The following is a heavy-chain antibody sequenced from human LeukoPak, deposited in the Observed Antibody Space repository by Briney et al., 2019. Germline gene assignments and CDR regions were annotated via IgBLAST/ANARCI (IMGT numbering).Heavy chain of an antibody. CDR2: IYYSGST. V-gene: IGHV4-31*03. Sequence: NPSQTLSLTCTVSGGSISSGGYYWSWIRQHPGEGLEWIGYIYYSGSTYYNPSLKSRVTISVDTSKNKFSLKLSSVTAADTAVYYCARAGFYGSVGLFDYWGQGTLVTVSS. D-gene: IGHD3-10*01. CDR1: GGSISSGGYY. J-gene: IGHJ4*02. CDR3: ARAGFYGSVGLFDY.